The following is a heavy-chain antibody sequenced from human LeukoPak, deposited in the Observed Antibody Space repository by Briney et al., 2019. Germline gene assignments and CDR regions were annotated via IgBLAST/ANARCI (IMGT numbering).Heavy chain of an antibody. CDR3: ARDRLLWFGEPSSWFDP. D-gene: IGHD3-10*01. J-gene: IGHJ5*02. Sequence: PGGSLRLSCAASGLTFSSYSMNWVRQAPGKGLEWVSSISSSSSYIYYADSVKGRFTISRDNAKNSLYLQMNSLRAEDTAVYYCARDRLLWFGEPSSWFDPWGQGTLVTVSS. CDR2: ISSSSSYI. V-gene: IGHV3-21*01. CDR1: GLTFSSYS.